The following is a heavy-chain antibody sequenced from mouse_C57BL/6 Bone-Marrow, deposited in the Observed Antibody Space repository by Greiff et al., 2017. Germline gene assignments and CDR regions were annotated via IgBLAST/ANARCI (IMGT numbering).Heavy chain of an antibody. D-gene: IGHD2-4*01. J-gene: IGHJ4*01. CDR1: GYTFTNYW. Sequence: QVQLKQPGAELVKPGASVKLSCKASGYTFTNYWMHWVKQRPGQGLEWIGMMHPNGGSPDYNEKFKSEATLSVDKSSRTAYMELSSLTSEDSAVYYCARSYDYDDDTVDYWGQGTSVTVSS. CDR3: ARSYDYDDDTVDY. CDR2: MHPNGGSP. V-gene: IGHV1-64*01.